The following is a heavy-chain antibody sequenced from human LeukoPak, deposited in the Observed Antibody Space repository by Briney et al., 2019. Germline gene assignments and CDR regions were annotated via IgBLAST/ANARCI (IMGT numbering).Heavy chain of an antibody. Sequence: SETLSLTCTVSGGSISSSSYYWGWIRQPPGKGLEWIGSIYYSGSTYYNPSLKSRVTISVDTSKNQFSLKLSSVTAADTAVYYCARDYGSGRYGMDVWGQGTTVTVSS. J-gene: IGHJ6*02. CDR1: GGSISSSSYY. CDR2: IYYSGST. V-gene: IGHV4-39*07. CDR3: ARDYGSGRYGMDV. D-gene: IGHD3-10*01.